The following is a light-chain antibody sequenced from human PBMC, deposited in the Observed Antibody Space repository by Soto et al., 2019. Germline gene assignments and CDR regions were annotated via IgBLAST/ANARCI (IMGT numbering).Light chain of an antibody. Sequence: EIVLTQSPGTLSLSPGDRATLSCRASQSVDSSNLAWYQQKPGQAPRLLIYGASTRATGIPARFSGSGSGTEFTLTISSLQSEDFAVYYCQQYNNWPPSFGQGTKVDIK. V-gene: IGKV3-15*01. CDR1: QSVDSSN. J-gene: IGKJ1*01. CDR3: QQYNNWPPS. CDR2: GAS.